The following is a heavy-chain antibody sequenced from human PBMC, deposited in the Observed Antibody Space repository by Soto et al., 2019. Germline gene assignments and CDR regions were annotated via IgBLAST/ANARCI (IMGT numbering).Heavy chain of an antibody. CDR2: ISYDGSNK. CDR1: GFTFSRYA. J-gene: IGHJ6*02. Sequence: QVQLVESGGGVVQPGRSLRLSCAASGFTFSRYAMHWVRQAPGKGLEWVAVISYDGSNKYYADSVKGRFTISRDNSKNTLYLQMTSLRAEDTAVYYCARVGSTAMAHYYYYGMDVWGQGTTVTVSS. D-gene: IGHD5-18*01. CDR3: ARVGSTAMAHYYYYGMDV. V-gene: IGHV3-30-3*01.